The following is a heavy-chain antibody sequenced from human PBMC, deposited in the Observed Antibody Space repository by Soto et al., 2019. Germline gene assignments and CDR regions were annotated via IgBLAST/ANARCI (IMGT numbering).Heavy chain of an antibody. J-gene: IGHJ4*02. D-gene: IGHD3-10*01. CDR3: AKAFYNGNSDFGY. CDR1: GFTFSNYW. CDR2: INPDGGAT. Sequence: EVHLVESGGGLVQPGGSLRLSCAASGFTFSNYWMTWVRQAPGKGLEWVANINPDGGATYYVDSVKGRFTLSRDNAKNSLYLQMSSLRAEDTAVYYCAKAFYNGNSDFGYWGQGTLVTVSS. V-gene: IGHV3-7*05.